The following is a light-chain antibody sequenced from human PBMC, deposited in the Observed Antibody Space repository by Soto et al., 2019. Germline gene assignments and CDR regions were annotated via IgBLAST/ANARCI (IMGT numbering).Light chain of an antibody. J-gene: IGKJ4*01. V-gene: IGKV4-1*01. Sequence: DIVMTQSPDSLAVSLGERATINCKSSLNVLSSSTNKNFLAWFQQKVGQPPSRLISWASTRESGVPDRFSGSGSGTDFTLTINSLQAEDVAVYYCQQYYSAPLTFGGGNKVEIK. CDR1: LNVLSSSTNKNF. CDR3: QQYYSAPLT. CDR2: WAS.